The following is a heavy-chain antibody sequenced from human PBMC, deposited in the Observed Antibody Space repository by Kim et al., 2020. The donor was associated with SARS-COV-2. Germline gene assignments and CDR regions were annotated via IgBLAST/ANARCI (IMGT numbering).Heavy chain of an antibody. CDR1: GGSISSGSHF. J-gene: IGHJ5*02. D-gene: IGHD3-3*01. Sequence: ETLSLTCSVSGGSISSGSHFWGWIRQPPGKGLEWVGSFYYGGNTYYNPSLKSRVTISVDTSKNQVALKLNSVTAADTAIYYCVRGEMTIWNWFDPWGQGTLVIVSS. CDR3: VRGEMTIWNWFDP. V-gene: IGHV4-39*02. CDR2: FYYGGNT.